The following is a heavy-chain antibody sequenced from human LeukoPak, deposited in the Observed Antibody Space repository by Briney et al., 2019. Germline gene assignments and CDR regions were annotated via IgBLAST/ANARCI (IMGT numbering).Heavy chain of an antibody. D-gene: IGHD2-15*01. J-gene: IGHJ6*03. CDR1: GGSFSGYY. V-gene: IGHV4-34*01. CDR2: INHSGST. Sequence: SETLSLTCAVYGGSFSGYYWSWIRQPPGKGLEWIGEINHSGSTNYNPSLKSRVTISVDTSKNQFSLKLSSVTAADTAVYYCARGKVAVAATPKKYYYYYYMDVWGKGTTVTVSS. CDR3: ARGKVAVAATPKKYYYYYYMDV.